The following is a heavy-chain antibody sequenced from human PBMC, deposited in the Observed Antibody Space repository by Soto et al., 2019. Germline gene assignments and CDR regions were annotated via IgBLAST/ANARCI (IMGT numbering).Heavy chain of an antibody. J-gene: IGHJ6*02. CDR1: GGAFIDYS. Sequence: QVQLHQWGAGLLNPSETLSLTCAVSGGAFIDYSWSWIRQFPGRGLEWIGEITHSGSTNYNPSLKSRIAMSVDTSTRQFSLKMSSVSAADTAVYYCARDGIHLRYGMEVWGPGTTVTVAS. CDR3: ARDGIHLRYGMEV. D-gene: IGHD5-18*01. V-gene: IGHV4-34*01. CDR2: ITHSGST.